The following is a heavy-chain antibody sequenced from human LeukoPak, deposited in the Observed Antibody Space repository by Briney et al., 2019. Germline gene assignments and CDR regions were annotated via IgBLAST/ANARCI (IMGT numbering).Heavy chain of an antibody. Sequence: PGGSLRLSCAASGFTFSSYAMSWVRRAPGEGLEWVSAISGSGGATYHADSVKGRFIISRDNSKNTLYLQMNSLRAEDTALYHCAKAVDYGDFRNAFDIWGQGTTVTVSS. J-gene: IGHJ3*02. CDR3: AKAVDYGDFRNAFDI. CDR2: ISGSGGAT. V-gene: IGHV3-23*01. D-gene: IGHD4-17*01. CDR1: GFTFSSYA.